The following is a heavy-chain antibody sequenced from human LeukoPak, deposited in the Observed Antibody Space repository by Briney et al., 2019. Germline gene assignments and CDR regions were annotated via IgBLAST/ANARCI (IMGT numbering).Heavy chain of an antibody. CDR2: IYYSGNT. CDR3: ARSFDKSVAGKYYFDY. CDR1: GGSISSYY. V-gene: IGHV4-59*01. Sequence: SETLSLTCTVSGGSISSYYWSCIRQSPGKGLEWIGYIYYSGNTNYNPSLKSRVTISADTSKNQFSLKMTSVTAADTAVYYCARSFDKSVAGKYYFDYWGQGTLVTVSS. D-gene: IGHD6-19*01. J-gene: IGHJ4*02.